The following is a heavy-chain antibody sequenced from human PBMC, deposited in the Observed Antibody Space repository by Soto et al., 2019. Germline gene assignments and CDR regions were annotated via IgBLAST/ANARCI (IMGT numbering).Heavy chain of an antibody. D-gene: IGHD3-10*01. CDR2: ISGFNGQT. V-gene: IGHV1-18*01. Sequence: ASVKVSCKASGNTFASHGFSWVRQAPGQGLEWMGWISGFNGQTNYALKFQGRVTLTADASTSTAYMELRSLRSDDTAVYFCARVDPRGVAVVRDYWGQGTLVTV. CDR1: GNTFASHG. J-gene: IGHJ4*02. CDR3: ARVDPRGVAVVRDY.